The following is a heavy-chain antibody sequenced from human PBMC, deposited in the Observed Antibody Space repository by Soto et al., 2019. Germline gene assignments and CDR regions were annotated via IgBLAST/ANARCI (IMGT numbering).Heavy chain of an antibody. CDR2: IDNRGST. V-gene: IGHV4-39*01. CDR1: RGSLSSSSHY. CDR3: ARWGGGLAPDSRGYYYNWLEP. D-gene: IGHD3-22*01. Sequence: SETLSLTWTVSRGSLSSSSHYWAWIRQPPGKGLERIGNIDNRGSTYYNPSLKNRVTISVDTSKNQFSLKLRSVTAADTAAYYCARWGGGLAPDSRGYYYNWLEPWGQGTLVTVS. J-gene: IGHJ5*02.